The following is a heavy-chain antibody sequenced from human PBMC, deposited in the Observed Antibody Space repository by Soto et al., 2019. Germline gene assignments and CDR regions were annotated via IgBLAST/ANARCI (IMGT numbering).Heavy chain of an antibody. CDR1: GGSISSGGYS. CDR3: ARGPRFGR. J-gene: IGHJ4*02. D-gene: IGHD3-3*01. CDR2: IYHSGST. V-gene: IGHV4-30-2*01. Sequence: QLQLQESGSGLVKPSQTLSLTCAVSGGSISSGGYSWTWIRQPPGKGLEWIGYIYHSGSTYYNPSVKSRVTISGDRSKNELSLKLSSVTAADTAAYYCARGPRFGRWGQGTLVTVSS.